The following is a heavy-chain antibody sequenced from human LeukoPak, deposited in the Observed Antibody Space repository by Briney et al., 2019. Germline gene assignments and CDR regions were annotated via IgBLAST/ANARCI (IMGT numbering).Heavy chain of an antibody. CDR2: IWYDGSNK. CDR1: GFTFSSYG. Sequence: GGSLRLSCAASGFTFSSYGMHWVRQAPGKGLEWVALIWYDGSNKYYADSVKSRFTISRDNSKNALYLQMNSLRAEDTAVYYCAKGTGHYYYYMDVWGKGTTVTVSS. J-gene: IGHJ6*03. CDR3: AKGTGHYYYYMDV. V-gene: IGHV3-33*06. D-gene: IGHD1-14*01.